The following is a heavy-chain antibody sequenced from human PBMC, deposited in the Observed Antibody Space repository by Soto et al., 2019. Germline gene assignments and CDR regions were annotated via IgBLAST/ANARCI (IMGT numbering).Heavy chain of an antibody. J-gene: IGHJ4*02. CDR3: TRCTRDSSAWSDY. V-gene: IGHV3-15*01. Sequence: EVQLVESGGGLVKPGGSLRLSCAASGFTFNNAWMTWVRQAPGKRLEWVGRIKSKTDGGTTAYAVPVKDRFTISRDDSKHTLYLQMNSLKTEDTAVYYCTRCTRDSSAWSDYWGQGTLVTVSS. CDR1: GFTFNNAW. D-gene: IGHD6-19*01. CDR2: IKSKTDGGTT.